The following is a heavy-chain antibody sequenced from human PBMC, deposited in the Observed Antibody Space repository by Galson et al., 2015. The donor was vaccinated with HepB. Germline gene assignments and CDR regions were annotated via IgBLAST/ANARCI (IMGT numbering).Heavy chain of an antibody. J-gene: IGHJ4*02. CDR2: IKKDGSEE. Sequence: SLRLSCAASGFTFSGYWMIWVRQAPGKGLEWVANIKKDGSEEYYVDSVRGRFTISRDNAKDSLYLQMNSLRAEDTAVYYCATDSLSGFNWGQGTLVTVSS. CDR3: ATDSLSGFN. CDR1: GFTFSGYW. D-gene: IGHD3-9*01. V-gene: IGHV3-7*01.